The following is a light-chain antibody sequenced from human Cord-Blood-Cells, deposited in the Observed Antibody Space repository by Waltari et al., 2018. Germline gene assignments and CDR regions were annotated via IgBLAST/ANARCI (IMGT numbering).Light chain of an antibody. CDR3: AAWDDSLSGYV. Sequence: QSVLTQPPSASGTPGQRVTIPCSASSSTIGSNYVSWYQQLPGTAPKLLIYRNKQRPSGVPDRFSGSKSGTSASLAISGLRSEDEADYYCAAWDDSLSGYVFGTGTKVTVL. CDR2: RNK. CDR1: SSTIGSNY. V-gene: IGLV1-47*01. J-gene: IGLJ1*01.